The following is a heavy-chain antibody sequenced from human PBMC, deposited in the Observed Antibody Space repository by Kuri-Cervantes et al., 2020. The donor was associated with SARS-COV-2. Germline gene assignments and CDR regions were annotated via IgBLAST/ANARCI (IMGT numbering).Heavy chain of an antibody. D-gene: IGHD2-2*01. CDR1: GFTFSSYE. V-gene: IGHV3-48*03. CDR2: ISSSGSTI. J-gene: IGHJ4*02. Sequence: GESLKISCAASGFTFSSYEMNWVRQAPGKGLEWVSYISSSGSTIYYADSVKGRFTISRDNAKKSLYLQMNSLRAEDTAVYYCARVVIPAALDYWGQGTLVTVSS. CDR3: ARVVIPAALDY.